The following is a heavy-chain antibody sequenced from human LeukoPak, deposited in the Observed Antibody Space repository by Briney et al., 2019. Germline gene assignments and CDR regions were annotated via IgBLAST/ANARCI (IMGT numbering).Heavy chain of an antibody. V-gene: IGHV3-7*03. D-gene: IGHD3-10*01. CDR2: IKQDGSEK. J-gene: IGHJ4*02. CDR3: ARRGY. CDR1: GFTFSNYW. Sequence: PGGSLRLSCVTSGFTFSNYWMSWVRQAPGKGLEWVANIKQDGSEKYYVDSVKGRFTISRDNAKNSLYLQMNSLRAEDTAVYYCARRGYWGQGTLVTVSS.